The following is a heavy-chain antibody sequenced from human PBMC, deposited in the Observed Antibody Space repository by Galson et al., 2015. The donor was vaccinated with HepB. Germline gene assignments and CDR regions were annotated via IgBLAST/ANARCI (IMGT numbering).Heavy chain of an antibody. CDR1: GGSISSYY. CDR3: ARGSEYSSSSSDY. Sequence: ETLSLTCTVSGGSISSYYWSWIRQPPGKGLEWIGEINHSGSTNHNPSLKSRVTISVDTSKNQFSLKLSSVTAADTAVYYCARGSEYSSSSSDYWGQGTLVTVSS. J-gene: IGHJ4*02. D-gene: IGHD6-6*01. CDR2: INHSGST. V-gene: IGHV4-34*01.